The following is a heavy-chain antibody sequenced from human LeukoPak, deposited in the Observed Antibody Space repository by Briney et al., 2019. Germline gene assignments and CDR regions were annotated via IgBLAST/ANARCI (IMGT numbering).Heavy chain of an antibody. CDR3: ANLGGSSGWYEKYYFDY. D-gene: IGHD6-19*01. CDR1: GFTFSSYA. Sequence: PGGSLRLSCAASGFTFSSYAMSWVRQAPGKGLEWVSAISGSGGSTYYADSVKGRFTISRDNSKSTLWLQMNSLGAEDTAIYYCANLGGSSGWYEKYYFDYWGQGTLVTVSS. CDR2: ISGSGGST. J-gene: IGHJ4*02. V-gene: IGHV3-23*01.